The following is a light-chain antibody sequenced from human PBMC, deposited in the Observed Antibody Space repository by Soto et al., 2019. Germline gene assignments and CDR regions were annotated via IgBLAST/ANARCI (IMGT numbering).Light chain of an antibody. CDR1: QSVGSN. CDR2: GAS. J-gene: IGKJ5*01. Sequence: EIVMTQSPATLSVSPGERVTLSCRARQSVGSNLAWYQQKPGQAPRLLIYGASTRATGIPARFSGSGSGTEFTLTINSLEPEDFAVYYCRQRNVWPPITFGQGTRLEIK. CDR3: RQRNVWPPIT. V-gene: IGKV3-15*01.